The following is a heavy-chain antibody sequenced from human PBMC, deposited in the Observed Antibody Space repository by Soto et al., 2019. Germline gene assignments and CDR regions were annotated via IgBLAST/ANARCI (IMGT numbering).Heavy chain of an antibody. J-gene: IGHJ4*02. CDR1: GFTFSSYA. Sequence: PGGSLRLSRAASGFTFSSYAMSWVRQAPGKGLEWVSAISGSGGSTYYADSVKGRFTISRDNSKNTLYLQMNSLRAEDTAVYYCAKIPSLYGYFYFDYWGQGTLVTVSS. D-gene: IGHD2-8*02. CDR3: AKIPSLYGYFYFDY. CDR2: ISGSGGST. V-gene: IGHV3-23*01.